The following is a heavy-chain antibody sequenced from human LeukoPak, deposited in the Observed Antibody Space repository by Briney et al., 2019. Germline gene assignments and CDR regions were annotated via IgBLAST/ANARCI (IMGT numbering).Heavy chain of an antibody. CDR1: GGSISSSNW. CDR3: ARGRRGGSCYIDY. D-gene: IGHD2-15*01. V-gene: IGHV4-4*02. J-gene: IGHJ4*02. Sequence: PSETLSLTCAVSGGSISSSNWWSWVRQPPGKGLEWIGEINHSGSTNYNPSLKSRVTISVDTSKNQFSLKLSSVTAADTAVYYCARGRRGGSCYIDYWGQGTLVTVSS. CDR2: INHSGST.